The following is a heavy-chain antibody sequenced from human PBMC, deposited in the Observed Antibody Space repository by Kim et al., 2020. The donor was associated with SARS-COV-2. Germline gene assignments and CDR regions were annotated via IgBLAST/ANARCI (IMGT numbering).Heavy chain of an antibody. CDR3: AKISSNNPF. Sequence: ASVKVSCKTSGYTFTNYAMNWLRQAPGQGLEWMGWINTKTGIPTYAQDFTGRLVFSLDTSDNTAYLQISSLTAEDTAVYYCAKISSNNPFWGQGTLVTVSS. D-gene: IGHD1-1*01. CDR2: INTKTGIP. J-gene: IGHJ4*02. CDR1: GYTFTNYA. V-gene: IGHV7-4-1*02.